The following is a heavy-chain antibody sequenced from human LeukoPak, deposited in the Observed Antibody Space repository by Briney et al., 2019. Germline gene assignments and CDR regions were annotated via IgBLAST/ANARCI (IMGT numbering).Heavy chain of an antibody. CDR2: IKQDGSEK. J-gene: IGHJ4*02. D-gene: IGHD3-22*01. Sequence: GGSLRLSCAASGFTFNSYWMSWVRQAPGKGLEWLANIKQDGSEKYYVDSVKGRFTISRDNAKNSLYLQMNSLRAEDTAVYYCARNTYYYDSSGYWAYDYWGQGTLVTVSS. V-gene: IGHV3-7*01. CDR3: ARNTYYYDSSGYWAYDY. CDR1: GFTFNSYW.